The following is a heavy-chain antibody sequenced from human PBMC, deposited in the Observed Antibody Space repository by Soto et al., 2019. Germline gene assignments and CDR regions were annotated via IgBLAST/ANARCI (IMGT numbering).Heavy chain of an antibody. CDR1: EFTFRSYW. Sequence: GGSLRLSCAASEFTFRSYWMHWVRQSPGKGLVWVSRISGDGSSTNYTDSVKGRFTISRDNAKNTVYLQIDSLRAEDTAVYYCARSLPGTYGAFDLWGQGTVVTVSS. CDR2: ISGDGSST. V-gene: IGHV3-74*01. J-gene: IGHJ3*01. CDR3: ARSLPGTYGAFDL. D-gene: IGHD1-7*01.